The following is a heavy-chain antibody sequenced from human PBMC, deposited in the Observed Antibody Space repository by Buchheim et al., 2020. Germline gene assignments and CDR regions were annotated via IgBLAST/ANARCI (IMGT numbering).Heavy chain of an antibody. CDR3: ARDGYNNFGEYFAMDV. D-gene: IGHD4-11*01. Sequence: QMQLQESGPGLVKPLQTLSLTCTVSGGSINRGGYYWSWIRQHSVRGLEWIGYIYYTGATYYSTSLKSRVSISVDMSTNQFSLRVNSVTAADTAVYFCARDGYNNFGEYFAMDVWGQGT. J-gene: IGHJ6*02. V-gene: IGHV4-31*03. CDR2: IYYTGAT. CDR1: GGSINRGGYY.